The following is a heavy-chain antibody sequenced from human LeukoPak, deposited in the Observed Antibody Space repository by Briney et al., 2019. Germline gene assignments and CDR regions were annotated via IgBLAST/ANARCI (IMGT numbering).Heavy chain of an antibody. V-gene: IGHV1-2*02. D-gene: IGHD2-21*02. CDR1: GYTFTGYY. CDR3: SPGFSSCAGGDCSGSYAMGA. CDR2: INPNSGGT. J-gene: IGHJ6*02. Sequence: GASVKVSCKASGYTFTGYYMHWVRQAPGQGLEWMGWINPNSGGTNYAQKFRGRVTMTRDTSTSTAYMELNGLTSDDTAVYYCSPGFSSCAGGDCSGSYAMGAWGQGTTVIVSS.